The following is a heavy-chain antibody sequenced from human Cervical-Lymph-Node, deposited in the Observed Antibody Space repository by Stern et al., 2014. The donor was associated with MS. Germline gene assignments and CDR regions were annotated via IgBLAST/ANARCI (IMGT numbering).Heavy chain of an antibody. J-gene: IGHJ6*02. CDR1: GFTFSSYG. D-gene: IGHD1-7*01. CDR2: IWYDGSNK. CDR3: ARDLIGTTYYGMDV. Sequence: QVQLVESGGGVVQPGRSLRLSCAASGFTFSSYGMHWVRQAPGKGLEWVAVIWYDGSNKFYADSVKVRFTISRDNSKNTLYLQMNSLRAEDTAVYCCARDLIGTTYYGMDVWGQGTTVTVSS. V-gene: IGHV3-33*01.